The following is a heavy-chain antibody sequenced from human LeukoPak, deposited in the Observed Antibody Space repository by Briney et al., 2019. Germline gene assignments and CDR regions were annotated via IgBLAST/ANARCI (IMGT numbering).Heavy chain of an antibody. CDR1: GGTFSSYA. J-gene: IGHJ4*02. CDR3: ARIGSQNSSPFDY. D-gene: IGHD3-10*01. CDR2: IIPIFGTA. Sequence: SVKVSCKASGGTFSSYAISWVRQAPGQGLEWMGRIIPIFGTANYAQKFQGRVTITTDESTSTAYMELSSLRSEDTAVYYCARIGSQNSSPFDYWGQGTPVTVSS. V-gene: IGHV1-69*05.